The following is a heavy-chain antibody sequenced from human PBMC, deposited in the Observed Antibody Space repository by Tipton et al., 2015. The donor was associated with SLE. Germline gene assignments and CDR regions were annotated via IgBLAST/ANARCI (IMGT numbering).Heavy chain of an antibody. J-gene: IGHJ4*02. CDR3: ARGNPSLFDH. Sequence: LSLTCTVSGGSISSSSYYWGWIRQPPGKGLEWIGSIYYSGSTNYNPSLKSRVTISVDTSKNQFSLKLSSVTAADTAVYYCARGNPSLFDHWGQGTLVTVSS. V-gene: IGHV4-39*07. D-gene: IGHD1-14*01. CDR1: GGSISSSSYY. CDR2: IYYSGST.